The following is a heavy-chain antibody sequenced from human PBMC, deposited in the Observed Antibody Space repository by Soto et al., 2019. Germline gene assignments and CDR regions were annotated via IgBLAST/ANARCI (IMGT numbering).Heavy chain of an antibody. CDR2: ISYDGSNK. J-gene: IGHJ6*02. Sequence: GGSLRLSCAASGFTFSSYAMHWVRQAPGKGLEWVAVISYDGSNKYYADSVKGRFTISRDNSKNTLYLQMNSLRAEDTAVYYCARWPNVDIVATKMYYGMDVWGQGTTVTVSS. CDR1: GFTFSSYA. CDR3: ARWPNVDIVATKMYYGMDV. V-gene: IGHV3-30-3*01. D-gene: IGHD5-12*01.